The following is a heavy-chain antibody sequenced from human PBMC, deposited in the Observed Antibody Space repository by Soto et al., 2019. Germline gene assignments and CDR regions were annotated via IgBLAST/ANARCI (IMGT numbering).Heavy chain of an antibody. CDR3: AIRSLNFERGYCSGGSCYSLDY. CDR1: GFTFSSYS. D-gene: IGHD2-15*01. J-gene: IGHJ4*02. Sequence: GGSLRLSCAASGFTFSSYSMNWVRQAPGKGLEWVSYISSSSSTIYYADSVKGRFTISRDNAKNSLYLQMNSLRAEDTAVYYCAIRSLNFERGYCSGGSCYSLDYWGQGTLVTVSS. CDR2: ISSSSSTI. V-gene: IGHV3-48*01.